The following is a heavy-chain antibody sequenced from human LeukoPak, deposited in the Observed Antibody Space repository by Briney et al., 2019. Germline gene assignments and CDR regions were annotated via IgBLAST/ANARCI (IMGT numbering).Heavy chain of an antibody. D-gene: IGHD3-22*01. CDR1: GGTFSSYA. Sequence: ASVKVSCKASGGTFSSYAISWVRQAPGQGLEWMGGIIPIFGTANYAQKFQGRVTITADESTSTAYMELRSLRSDDTAVYYCARDFYYDSSGTYWGQGTLVTVSS. CDR3: ARDFYYDSSGTY. V-gene: IGHV1-69*13. CDR2: IIPIFGTA. J-gene: IGHJ4*02.